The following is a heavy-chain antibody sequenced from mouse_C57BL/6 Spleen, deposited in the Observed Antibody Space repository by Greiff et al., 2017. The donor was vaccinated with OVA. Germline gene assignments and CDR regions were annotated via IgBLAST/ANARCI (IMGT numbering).Heavy chain of an antibody. CDR3: ARQTRTGFFDY. D-gene: IGHD4-1*01. CDR2: ISSGGSYT. Sequence: EVMLVESGGDLVKPGGSLKLSCAASGFTFSSYGMSWVRQTPDKRLEWVATISSGGSYTYYPDSVKGRFTFSRDNAKNTLYLQMSRLKSEDTAMYYCARQTRTGFFDYWGQGTTLTVSS. V-gene: IGHV5-6*02. CDR1: GFTFSSYG. J-gene: IGHJ2*01.